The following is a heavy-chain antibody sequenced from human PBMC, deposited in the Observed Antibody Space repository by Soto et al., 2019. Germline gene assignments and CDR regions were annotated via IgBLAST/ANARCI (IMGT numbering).Heavy chain of an antibody. J-gene: IGHJ4*02. CDR1: GGSFSGYY. CDR3: ARGRVGATIDY. D-gene: IGHD1-26*01. Sequence: SETLSLTCAVYGGSFSGYYWSWIRQPPGKGLEWIGEINHSGSTNYNPSLKSRVTISVDTSKNQFSLKLSSVTAADTAVYYCARGRVGATIDYWGQGTLVTVSS. V-gene: IGHV4-34*01. CDR2: INHSGST.